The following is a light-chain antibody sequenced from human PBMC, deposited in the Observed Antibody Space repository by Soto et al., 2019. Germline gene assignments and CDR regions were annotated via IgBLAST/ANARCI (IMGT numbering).Light chain of an antibody. CDR1: SSDVGGYDF. CDR2: DVS. Sequence: QSVLTQPRSVSGFPGQSVTISCTGTSSDVGGYDFVSWYQQYPGKAPKLMISDVSKRPSGVPDRFSGSRAGNTASLTISRLQAEDESDYYCCSYAGDLALFGGGTKVTVL. J-gene: IGLJ2*01. CDR3: CSYAGDLAL. V-gene: IGLV2-11*01.